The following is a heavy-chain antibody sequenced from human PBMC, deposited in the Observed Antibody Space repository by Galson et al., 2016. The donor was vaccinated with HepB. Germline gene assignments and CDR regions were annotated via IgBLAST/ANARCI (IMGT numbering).Heavy chain of an antibody. D-gene: IGHD3-10*01. J-gene: IGHJ4*02. CDR1: GGSISSGGYY. Sequence: TLSLTCTVSGGSISSGGYYWSWIRQHPGKGLEWIGYINHSGSTYYNPSLKSRVSISVDTSKNQFSLRLSSVTAADTAVYYCARDRSSGSGNFGYWGQGTLVTVSS. CDR2: INHSGST. V-gene: IGHV4-31*03. CDR3: ARDRSSGSGNFGY.